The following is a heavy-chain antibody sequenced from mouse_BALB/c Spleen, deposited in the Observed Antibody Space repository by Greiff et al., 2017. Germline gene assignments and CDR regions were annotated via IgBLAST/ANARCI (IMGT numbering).Heavy chain of an antibody. CDR3: TRWGYDEAMDY. CDR1: GYTFTSYW. D-gene: IGHD2-2*01. CDR2: IYPGNSDT. V-gene: IGHV1-5*01. Sequence: EVKVVESGTVLARPGASVKMSCKASGYTFTSYWMHWVKQRPGQGLEWIGAIYPGNSDTSYNQKFKGKAKLTAVTSTSTAYMELSSLTNEDSAVYYCTRWGYDEAMDYWGQGTSVTVSS. J-gene: IGHJ4*01.